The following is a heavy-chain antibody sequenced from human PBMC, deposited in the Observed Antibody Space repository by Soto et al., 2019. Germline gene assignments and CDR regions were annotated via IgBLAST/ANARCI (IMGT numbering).Heavy chain of an antibody. CDR3: ARATTGYYYGMDV. Sequence: QVQLVQSGAEVKKPGSSVKVSCKASGGTFSRYGISWVRQAPGQGLEWMGGIIPIFGTANYAQKFQGRVTITADESTSTDYMELSSLRSEDTAVYYCARATTGYYYGMDVWGQGTTVTVSS. D-gene: IGHD4-17*01. V-gene: IGHV1-69*12. J-gene: IGHJ6*02. CDR1: GGTFSRYG. CDR2: IIPIFGTA.